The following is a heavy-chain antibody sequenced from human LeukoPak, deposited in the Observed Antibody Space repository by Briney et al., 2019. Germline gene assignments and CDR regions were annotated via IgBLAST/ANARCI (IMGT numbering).Heavy chain of an antibody. CDR2: IYYTGST. Sequence: SETLSLACTISGGSISSYYWSWIRQPPGKGLEWLGYIYYTGSTNHNPSLKSRVTISVDTSKNQFSLKLSSVTAADTAVYYCARVVYSGYDFRGAMDVWGKGTTVTVSS. CDR3: ARVVYSGYDFRGAMDV. CDR1: GGSISSYY. V-gene: IGHV4-59*01. D-gene: IGHD5-12*01. J-gene: IGHJ6*03.